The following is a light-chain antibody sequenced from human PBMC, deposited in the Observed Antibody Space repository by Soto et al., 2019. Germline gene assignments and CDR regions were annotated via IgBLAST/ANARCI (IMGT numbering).Light chain of an antibody. J-gene: IGLJ2*01. CDR3: QAWDSSTVV. CDR2: QDS. CDR1: KLGDKY. Sequence: SYELTQPPSVSVSPGQTASITCSGDKLGDKYACWYQQKPGQSPVRVIYQDSKRPSGIPKRFSGSNSGNTATLTISGTQAMDEADYFCQAWDSSTVVFGGGTKLTVL. V-gene: IGLV3-1*01.